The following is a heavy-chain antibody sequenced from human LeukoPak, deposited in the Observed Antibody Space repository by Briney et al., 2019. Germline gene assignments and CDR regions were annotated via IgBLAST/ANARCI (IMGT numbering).Heavy chain of an antibody. CDR2: LYSGGST. CDR1: GFTVSSNY. V-gene: IGHV3-53*05. Sequence: GGSLRLSCAASGFTVSSNYMSWVRQAPGKGLEWVSVLYSGGSTYYADSVQGRFTISRDNAKNSLYLQMNSLRAEDTALYYCAKDYGYYDSSGYLDYWGQGTLVTVSS. D-gene: IGHD3-22*01. CDR3: AKDYGYYDSSGYLDY. J-gene: IGHJ4*02.